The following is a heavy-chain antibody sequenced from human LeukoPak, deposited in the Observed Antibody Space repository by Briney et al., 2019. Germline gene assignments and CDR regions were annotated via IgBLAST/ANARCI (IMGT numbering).Heavy chain of an antibody. V-gene: IGHV3-23*01. D-gene: IGHD3-9*01. CDR3: AKWGDYDVLTGYYVSDY. CDR2: ITGSGGNT. CDR1: GFTFSNYA. Sequence: GASLRLSCAASGFTFSNYAMGWVRQAPGKGLEWVSAITGSGGNTYYADPVRGRFTSPRDNSKNTVFLQMNSLRAEDTAVYYCAKWGDYDVLTGYYVSDYWGQATLVTVSS. J-gene: IGHJ4*02.